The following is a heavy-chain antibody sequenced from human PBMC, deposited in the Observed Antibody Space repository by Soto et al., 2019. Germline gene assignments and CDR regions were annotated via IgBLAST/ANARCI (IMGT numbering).Heavy chain of an antibody. D-gene: IGHD3-10*01. Sequence: QVQLQEWGPGLVKPSETLSLTCTVSGGSISSCYWSWIRQPAGKGLEWIGYIYYSGSTNYNPSLKSRVTISVDTSKNQFSLKLSSVTAADTAVYYCARVLWFGELLQHDAFDIWGQGTMVTVSS. V-gene: IGHV4-59*01. J-gene: IGHJ3*02. CDR1: GGSISSCY. CDR2: IYYSGST. CDR3: ARVLWFGELLQHDAFDI.